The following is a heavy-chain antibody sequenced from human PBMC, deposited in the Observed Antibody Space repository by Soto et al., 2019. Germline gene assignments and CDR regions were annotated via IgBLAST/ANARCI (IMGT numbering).Heavy chain of an antibody. D-gene: IGHD2-15*01. CDR1: GFTFSSYG. CDR2: IIYDGSTK. J-gene: IGHJ4*02. CDR3: AKDRMGAGGSGYFDY. Sequence: QVQLVESGGGVVQPGRSLRLSCAASGFTFSSYGMHWVRQAPGKGLEWVAVIIYDGSTKYYADSVKGRFTISRDNSKSTLYLQMNSLRAEDTAVYYCAKDRMGAGGSGYFDYWGQGTLVTVST. V-gene: IGHV3-30*18.